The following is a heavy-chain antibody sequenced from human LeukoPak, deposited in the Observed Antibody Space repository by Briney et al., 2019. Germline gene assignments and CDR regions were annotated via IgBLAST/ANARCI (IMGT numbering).Heavy chain of an antibody. CDR1: GFTFSDYY. CDR2: ISSSGSTI. Sequence: GGSLRLSCAASGFTFSDYYMSWIRQAPGKGLEWVSYISSSGSTIYYADSVKGRFTISRDDAKNSLYLQMNSLRAEDTAVYYCARAGCSGGSCYSNLNDYYYYYGMDVWGQGTTVTVSS. CDR3: ARAGCSGGSCYSNLNDYYYYYGMDV. V-gene: IGHV3-11*01. J-gene: IGHJ6*02. D-gene: IGHD2-15*01.